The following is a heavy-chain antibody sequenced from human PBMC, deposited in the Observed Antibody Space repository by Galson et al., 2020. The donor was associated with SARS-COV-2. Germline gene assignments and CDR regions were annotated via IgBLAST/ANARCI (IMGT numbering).Heavy chain of an antibody. D-gene: IGHD5-12*01. Sequence: KMSGPTLVKPTQTLTLTCTFSGFSLSTSGEGVGWIRQPPGKALAWLAIIYSADDKRYSPSLKSRLTITKDTSKNQVVLTLTNMDPVDTATYYCVLSRSAVDAAYFDYWGQGTLVAVSS. J-gene: IGHJ4*02. CDR2: IYSADDK. V-gene: IGHV2-5*02. CDR1: GFSLSTSGEG. CDR3: VLSRSAVDAAYFDY.